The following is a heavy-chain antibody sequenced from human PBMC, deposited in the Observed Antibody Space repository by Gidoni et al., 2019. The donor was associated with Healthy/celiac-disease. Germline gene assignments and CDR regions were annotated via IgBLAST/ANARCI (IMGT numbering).Heavy chain of an antibody. CDR1: GYTFTGYY. Sequence: QVQLVQSGAEVKKPGASVKVSCKASGYTFTGYYMHWVRQAPGQGLEWMGWINPNSGGTNYAQKFQGWFTMTRDTSISTAYMELSRLRSDDTAVYYCARSIAAAGTGYGFWGQGTLVTVSS. CDR3: ARSIAAAGTGYGF. V-gene: IGHV1-2*04. J-gene: IGHJ4*02. CDR2: INPNSGGT. D-gene: IGHD6-13*01.